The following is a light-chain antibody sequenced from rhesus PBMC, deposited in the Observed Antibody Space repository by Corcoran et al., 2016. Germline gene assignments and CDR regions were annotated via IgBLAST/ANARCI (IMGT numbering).Light chain of an antibody. V-gene: IGKV1-21*01. J-gene: IGKJ4*01. CDR2: KAS. CDR1: QDIVYW. Sequence: DIQMTQSPASLSASVGARVTMTCRASQDIVYWLAWYQQKPGKAPKLLIYKASSLQRGVPSRFSGSGSGTDVTLTISGLQPEDFATYYCQQYNSAITFGGGTKVEIK. CDR3: QQYNSAIT.